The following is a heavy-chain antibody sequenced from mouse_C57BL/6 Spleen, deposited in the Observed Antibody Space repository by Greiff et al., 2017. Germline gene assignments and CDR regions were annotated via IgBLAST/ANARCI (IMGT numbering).Heavy chain of an antibody. D-gene: IGHD2-4*01. V-gene: IGHV1-55*01. J-gene: IGHJ1*03. CDR2: IYPGSGST. Sequence: VQLQQPGAELVKPGASVKMSCKASGYTFTSYWITWVKQRPGQGLEWIGDIYPGSGSTNYNEKFKSKATLTVDTSSSTAYMQLSSLTSEDSAVYFCAREGNRDDYDWYFDDWGTGTTVTVSS. CDR1: GYTFTSYW. CDR3: AREGNRDDYDWYFDD.